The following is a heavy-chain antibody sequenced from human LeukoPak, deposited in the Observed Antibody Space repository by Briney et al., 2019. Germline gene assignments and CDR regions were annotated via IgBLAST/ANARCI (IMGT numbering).Heavy chain of an antibody. J-gene: IGHJ4*02. CDR2: IWYDGSNK. CDR1: GFTFSSYG. CDR3: ARTVGATAFDY. Sequence: GGSLRLPCAASGFTFSSYGMHWVRQAPGKGLEWVAVIWYDGSNKYYADSVKGRFTISRDNSKNTLYLQMNSLSAEDTAVYYCARTVGATAFDYWGQGTLVTVSS. D-gene: IGHD1-26*01. V-gene: IGHV3-33*01.